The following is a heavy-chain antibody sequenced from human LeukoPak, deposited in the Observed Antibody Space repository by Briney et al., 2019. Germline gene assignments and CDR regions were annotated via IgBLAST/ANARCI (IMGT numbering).Heavy chain of an antibody. J-gene: IGHJ4*02. CDR3: TKDSSVPFGITD. CDR2: IGGSGSST. V-gene: IGHV3-23*01. CDR1: GFTFSRYA. D-gene: IGHD5/OR15-5a*01. Sequence: GGSLRLSCTASGFTFSRYAMSWVRQAPGKGLEWVSAIGGSGSSTYYADSVKGRFTISRDNSKSTLSLQMISLRAADTDVYYCTKDSSVPFGITDWGQGTLVTVSS.